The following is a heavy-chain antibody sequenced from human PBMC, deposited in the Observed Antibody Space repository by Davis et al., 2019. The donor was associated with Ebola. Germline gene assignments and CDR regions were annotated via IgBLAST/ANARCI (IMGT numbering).Heavy chain of an antibody. CDR3: ARDRGRGAARYYYYYGMDV. J-gene: IGHJ6*02. Sequence: MPSETLSLTCTVSGGSISSSSYFWGWIRQPPGKGLEWTGYIYYSGSTNYNPSPKSRVTISVDTSKNQFSLKLSSVTAADTAVYYCARDRGRGAARYYYYYGMDVWGQGTTVTVSS. V-gene: IGHV4-61*01. CDR1: GGSISSSSYF. D-gene: IGHD6-6*01. CDR2: IYYSGST.